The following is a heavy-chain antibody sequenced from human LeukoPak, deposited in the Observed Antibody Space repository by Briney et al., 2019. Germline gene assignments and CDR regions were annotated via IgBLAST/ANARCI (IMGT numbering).Heavy chain of an antibody. J-gene: IGHJ5*02. V-gene: IGHV1-18*01. CDR1: GYTFTSYG. Sequence: ASVKVSCKASGYTFTSYGISWVRQAPGQGLEWMGWISAYNGNTNYAQKLQGRVTMTTDTSTSTAYMELRSLRSDDTAVYYCARYLLWFGESWVSDPWGQGTLVTVSS. CDR2: ISAYNGNT. D-gene: IGHD3-10*01. CDR3: ARYLLWFGESWVSDP.